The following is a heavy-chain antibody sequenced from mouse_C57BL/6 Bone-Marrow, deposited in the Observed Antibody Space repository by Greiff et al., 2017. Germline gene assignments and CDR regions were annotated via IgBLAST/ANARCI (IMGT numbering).Heavy chain of an antibody. CDR1: GFTFSNYW. D-gene: IGHD2-12*01. CDR3: TGRYSHEGIFAY. J-gene: IGHJ3*01. Sequence: EVKLQESGGGLVQPGGSMKLSCVASGFTFSNYWMNWVRQSPETGLEWVAQFRLKSDNYATHYAESVKGRFTISRDDSKSSVYLQMNNLSAEDTGIYYCTGRYSHEGIFAYWGRGTLVTVSA. CDR2: FRLKSDNYAT. V-gene: IGHV6-3*01.